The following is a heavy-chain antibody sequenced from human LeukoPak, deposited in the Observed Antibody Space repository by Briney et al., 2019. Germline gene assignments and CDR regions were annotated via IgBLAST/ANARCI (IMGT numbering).Heavy chain of an antibody. CDR1: AGSISSSSYY. D-gene: IGHD5-18*01. J-gene: IGHJ3*02. CDR2: IYYSAST. CDR3: ARWGREQLWLSDAFDI. Sequence: SETLSLTCTVSAGSISSSSYYWGWIRQPPGKGLEWIGIIYYSASTYYNPSLKSRGTISVDTSKDQFSLKLSSVTAADTAVYYCARWGREQLWLSDAFDIWGQGTMVTVSS. V-gene: IGHV4-39*01.